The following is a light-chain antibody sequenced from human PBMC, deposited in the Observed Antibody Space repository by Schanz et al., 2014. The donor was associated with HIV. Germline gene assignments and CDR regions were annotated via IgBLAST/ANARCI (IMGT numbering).Light chain of an antibody. CDR3: SSYAGSNVI. CDR2: EVT. V-gene: IGLV2-8*01. CDR1: SSDVGGYNY. J-gene: IGLJ2*01. Sequence: QSALTQPPFASGSPGQSVTISCTGTSSDVGGYNYVSWYQLRPGKAPQLMIYEVTKRPSGVPDRFSGSKSGNTASLTVSGLQAEDEADYYCSSYAGSNVIFGGGTKLTVL.